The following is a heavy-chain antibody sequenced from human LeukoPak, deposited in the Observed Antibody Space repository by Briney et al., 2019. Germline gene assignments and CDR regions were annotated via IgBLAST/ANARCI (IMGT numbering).Heavy chain of an antibody. CDR1: GFTFSDYY. J-gene: IGHJ4*02. D-gene: IGHD5-18*01. Sequence: KPGGSLRLSCAASGFTFSDYYMSWIRQAPGKGLEWVSYISSSSSYTSYADSVKGRFTISRDNAKNSLYLQINSLRAEDTAVYYCARRGYSYGAFDYWGQGTLVTVSS. CDR2: ISSSSSYT. V-gene: IGHV3-11*03. CDR3: ARRGYSYGAFDY.